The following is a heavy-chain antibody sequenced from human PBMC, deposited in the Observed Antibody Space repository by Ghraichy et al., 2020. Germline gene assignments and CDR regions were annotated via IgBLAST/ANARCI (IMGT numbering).Heavy chain of an antibody. CDR1: GFTFSSYS. V-gene: IGHV3-48*02. CDR3: ARGSRVVRFYYYDGMDV. CDR2: ITSSSRTV. J-gene: IGHJ6*02. Sequence: LSLTCVGSGFTFSSYSMNWVRQSPGKGLEWVSYITSSSRTVFYADSVKGRFTISRDNAQNSLYLQMNSLRDEDTAVYYCARGSRVVRFYYYDGMDVWPRDHGHRLL. D-gene: IGHD4-23*01.